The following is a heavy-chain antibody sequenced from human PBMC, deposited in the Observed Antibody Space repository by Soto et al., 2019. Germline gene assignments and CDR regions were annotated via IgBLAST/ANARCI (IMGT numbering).Heavy chain of an antibody. V-gene: IGHV3-21*01. CDR2: ISTSGSYI. CDR1: GFTLSTYT. D-gene: IGHD5-18*01. Sequence: PGGSLRLSCAASGFTLSTYTINWVRQAPGKGPEWVSAISTSGSYIYYAASVKGRFTISRDNAKNSLYLQMNSLRAEDTAVYFCARDSSSFGYSYGSYSYYTMDVWGQGTPVTVSS. J-gene: IGHJ6*02. CDR3: ARDSSSFGYSYGSYSYYTMDV.